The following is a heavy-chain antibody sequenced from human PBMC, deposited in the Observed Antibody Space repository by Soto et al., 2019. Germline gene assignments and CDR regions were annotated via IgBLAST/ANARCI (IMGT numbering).Heavy chain of an antibody. CDR2: ISGSAGST. V-gene: IGHV3-23*01. J-gene: IGHJ4*02. Sequence: EVQLLESGGGLVQPGGSLRLSCAASGFSFSNYAMTWVRQAPGKGLEWVSSISGSAGSTYYADSVKGRFTISRDNSXXTLYLQMNSLRGEDTAVYYCAKKGDTSGGYSSIDYWGQGTLVTVSS. CDR3: AKKGDTSGGYSSIDY. CDR1: GFSFSNYA. D-gene: IGHD6-19*01.